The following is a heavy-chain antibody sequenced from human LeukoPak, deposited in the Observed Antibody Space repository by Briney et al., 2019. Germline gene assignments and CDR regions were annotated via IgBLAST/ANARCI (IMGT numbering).Heavy chain of an antibody. V-gene: IGHV4-34*01. CDR3: ARGRFTYSYDTTGYFLDY. J-gene: IGHJ4*02. D-gene: IGHD3-22*01. Sequence: SETLSLTCAVYGGSFSGYYWSWIRQPPGKGLEWIGEINHSGRTNYNPSLKSRITISLDTSKSQFSLKLSSVTAADTAVFYCARGRFTYSYDTTGYFLDYWGQGALVTVSS. CDR1: GGSFSGYY. CDR2: INHSGRT.